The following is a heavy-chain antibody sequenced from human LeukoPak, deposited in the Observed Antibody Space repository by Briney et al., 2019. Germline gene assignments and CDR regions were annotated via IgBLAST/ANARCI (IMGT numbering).Heavy chain of an antibody. V-gene: IGHV4-4*02. CDR3: ARHYYDNSGFLSYFDY. CDR2: IYYSGST. CDR1: VGSINSGNW. Sequence: SETLSLTCAVSVGSINSGNWWSWVRQPPGKGLEWIGNIYYSGSTYYNPSLRSRVTVSVDTSKNQFSLKLSSVTAADTAVYYCARHYYDNSGFLSYFDYWGQGTLVTVSS. D-gene: IGHD3-22*01. J-gene: IGHJ4*02.